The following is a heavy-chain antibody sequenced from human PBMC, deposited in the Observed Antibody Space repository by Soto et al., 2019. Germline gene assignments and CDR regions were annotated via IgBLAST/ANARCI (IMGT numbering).Heavy chain of an antibody. J-gene: IGHJ6*02. CDR1: GGTFSSYA. Sequence: SVKVSCKASGGTFSSYAISWVRQAPGQGLEWMGGIIPIFGTANYAQKFQGRVTITADESTSTAYMELSSLRSEDTAVYYCARAGYYDFWSGYTSPQAGYYYGMDVWGQGTTVTVSS. D-gene: IGHD3-3*01. CDR2: IIPIFGTA. CDR3: ARAGYYDFWSGYTSPQAGYYYGMDV. V-gene: IGHV1-69*13.